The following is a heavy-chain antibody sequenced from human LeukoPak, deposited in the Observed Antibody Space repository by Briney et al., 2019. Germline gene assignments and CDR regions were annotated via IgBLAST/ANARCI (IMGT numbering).Heavy chain of an antibody. V-gene: IGHV1-18*01. CDR2: ISVDNGNT. J-gene: IGHJ5*02. CDR3: ARDSWARAYDIDH. D-gene: IGHD5-12*01. CDR1: GFTFTNYA. Sequence: ASVKVSCKASGFTFTNYAISWVRQAPGQGLEWLAWISVDNGNTNYIRNLQGRVTLTTDTSTSTACMELRNLRSDDTAVYYCARDSWARAYDIDHWGQGTLVTVSS.